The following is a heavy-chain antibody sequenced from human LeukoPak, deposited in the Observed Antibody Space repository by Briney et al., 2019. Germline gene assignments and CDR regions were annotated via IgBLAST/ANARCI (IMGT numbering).Heavy chain of an antibody. V-gene: IGHV1-69*13. CDR3: ARVLGYSGGPYWFAP. CDR1: GGTFSSYA. Sequence: SVKVSCKASGGTFSSYAISWVRQAPGQGLEWMGRIIPIFGTANYTQKFQGRVTITADESTSTAYMELSSLRSEDTAVYYCARVLGYSGGPYWFAPWGQGTLVTVSS. CDR2: IIPIFGTA. J-gene: IGHJ5*02. D-gene: IGHD6-25*01.